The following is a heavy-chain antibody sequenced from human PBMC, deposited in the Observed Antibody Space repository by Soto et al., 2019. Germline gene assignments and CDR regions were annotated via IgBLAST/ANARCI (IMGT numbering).Heavy chain of an antibody. V-gene: IGHV3-66*01. CDR3: ARGVYYDMLTGYYSTPYFDY. CDR2: IYSGGST. CDR1: GFTVSSNY. D-gene: IGHD3-9*01. J-gene: IGHJ4*02. Sequence: EVQLVESGGGLVQPGGSLRLSCAASGFTVSSNYMSWVRQAPGKGLEWVSVIYSGGSTYYADSVKGRFTISRDNSKNTLYLQMNSLRAEDTAVYYCARGVYYDMLTGYYSTPYFDYWGQGTLVTVSS.